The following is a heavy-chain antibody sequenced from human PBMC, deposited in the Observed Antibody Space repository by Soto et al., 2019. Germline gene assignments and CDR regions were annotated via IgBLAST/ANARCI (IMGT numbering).Heavy chain of an antibody. CDR3: ARLPLSVAGTADIDY. J-gene: IGHJ4*02. CDR1: GGSTSSSSYY. Sequence: QLQLQELGPGLVKPSETLSLTCTVSGGSTSSSSYYWGWVRQPPGKGLEWIGSVYYSGTTYHNPSLKSRVTISVDTSKNQFSLTLSSATAADTAVYYCARLPLSVAGTADIDYWGQGTLVTVSS. CDR2: VYYSGTT. D-gene: IGHD6-19*01. V-gene: IGHV4-39*01.